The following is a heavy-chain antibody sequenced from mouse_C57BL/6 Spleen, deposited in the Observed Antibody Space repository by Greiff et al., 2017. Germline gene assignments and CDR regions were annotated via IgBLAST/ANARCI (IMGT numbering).Heavy chain of an antibody. V-gene: IGHV1-85*01. CDR3: ARLIGNYDDAMDY. D-gene: IGHD2-1*01. Sequence: VKLQQSGPELVKPGASVKLSCKASGYTFTSYDINWVKQRPGQGLEWIGWIYPRDGSTKYNEKFKGKATLTVDTSSSTAYMELHSLTSEDSAVYFCARLIGNYDDAMDYWGQGTSVTVSS. J-gene: IGHJ4*01. CDR1: GYTFTSYD. CDR2: IYPRDGST.